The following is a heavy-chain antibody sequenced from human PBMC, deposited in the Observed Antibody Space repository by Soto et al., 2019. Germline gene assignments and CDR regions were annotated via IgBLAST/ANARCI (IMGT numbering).Heavy chain of an antibody. V-gene: IGHV1-69*01. J-gene: IGHJ5*02. CDR2: MIPIFGTA. D-gene: IGHD5-12*01. Sequence: QEQLVQSGAEVKKPGSSVKVSCKASGGTFSSYAISWVRQAPGQGLEWMGGMIPIFGTANYAQKFQGRVTITADESTSTAYMELSSLRSEDTAVYYCARDNSVDIVASRGWFDPLGQGTLVTVSS. CDR3: ARDNSVDIVASRGWFDP. CDR1: GGTFSSYA.